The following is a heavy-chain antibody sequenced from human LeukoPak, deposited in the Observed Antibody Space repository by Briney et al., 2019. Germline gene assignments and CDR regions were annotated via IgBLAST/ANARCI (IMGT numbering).Heavy chain of an antibody. J-gene: IGHJ6*03. V-gene: IGHV1-69*13. CDR1: GYTFTSYG. Sequence: ASVKVSCKASGYTFTSYGISWVRQAPGQGLEWMGGIIPIFGTANYAQKFQGRVTITADESTSTAYMELSGLRSEDTAVYYCARDHRPPAANHNYYYYYYMDVWGKGTTVTVSS. D-gene: IGHD2-2*01. CDR2: IIPIFGTA. CDR3: ARDHRPPAANHNYYYYYYMDV.